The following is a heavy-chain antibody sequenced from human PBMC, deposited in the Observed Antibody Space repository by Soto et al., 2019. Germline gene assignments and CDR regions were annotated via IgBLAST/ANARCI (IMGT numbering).Heavy chain of an antibody. V-gene: IGHV3-30*15. CDR1: GFTFSLNA. CDR2: ISYDGSDK. J-gene: IGHJ4*02. Sequence: SLGSLRLSCAASGFTFSLNAMHWVRQAPGKGLEWVAVISYDGSDKFYADSVKGRFTISRDNSRNTLYLQMSSLKSADTAVYYCARDRYAAAVATYLDYWGQGALVTVSS. D-gene: IGHD2-2*01. CDR3: ARDRYAAAVATYLDY.